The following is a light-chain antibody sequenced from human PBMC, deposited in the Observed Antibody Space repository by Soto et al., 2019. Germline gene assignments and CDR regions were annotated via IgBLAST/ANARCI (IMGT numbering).Light chain of an antibody. CDR1: SSNIGAGYD. CDR2: GNS. V-gene: IGLV1-40*01. CDR3: PSHDSSLSGYVV. J-gene: IGLJ2*01. Sequence: QSVLTQPPSVSGAPGQRVTISCTGSSSNIGAGYDVHWYQQLPGTAPKLLIYGNSNRPSGVPDRFSGSKSGTSASLAITGLQAEDEADYDCPSHDSSLSGYVVFGGGTKLTVL.